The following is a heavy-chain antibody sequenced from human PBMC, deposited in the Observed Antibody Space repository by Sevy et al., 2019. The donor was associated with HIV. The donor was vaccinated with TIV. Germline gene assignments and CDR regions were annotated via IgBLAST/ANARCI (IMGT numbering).Heavy chain of an antibody. CDR2: FYYSGKN. CDR3: ASEGPSYYDSSGYYRFDY. V-gene: IGHV4-59*01. CDR1: GGSISSYY. D-gene: IGHD3-22*01. J-gene: IGHJ4*02. Sequence: SESLSLTCSVSGGSISSYYWSWIRQPPGKGLEWIGSFYYSGKNIYSPALKSRVTISVDTSKNQLSLKLRSVTAADTAVYYCASEGPSYYDSSGYYRFDYWGQGTLVTVSS.